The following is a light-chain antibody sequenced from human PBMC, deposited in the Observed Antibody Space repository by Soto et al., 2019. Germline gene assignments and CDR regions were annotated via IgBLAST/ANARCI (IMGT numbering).Light chain of an antibody. V-gene: IGKV3-20*01. CDR3: QQYGSSPQT. CDR1: QSVGSD. CDR2: GAS. Sequence: EIVMSLSPATLSVYPGARATLSCRASQSVGSDLVWYRQKPGRAPRLLIYGASSRATGIPDRFSGSGSGTDFTLTISRLEPEDFAVYYCQQYGSSPQTFGQGTKVDI. J-gene: IGKJ1*01.